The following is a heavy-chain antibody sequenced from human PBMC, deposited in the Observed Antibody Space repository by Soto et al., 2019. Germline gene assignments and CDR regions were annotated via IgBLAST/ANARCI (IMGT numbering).Heavy chain of an antibody. CDR3: AKGRLRFFGARRKLGAFDI. CDR1: GFTFSSYA. D-gene: IGHD3-3*01. Sequence: GGSLRLSCAASGFTFSSYAMSWVRQAPGKGLEWVSAISGSGGSTYYADSVKGRFTISRDNSKNTLYLQMNSLRAEDTAVYYCAKGRLRFFGARRKLGAFDIWGQGTMVTVSS. V-gene: IGHV3-23*01. J-gene: IGHJ3*02. CDR2: ISGSGGST.